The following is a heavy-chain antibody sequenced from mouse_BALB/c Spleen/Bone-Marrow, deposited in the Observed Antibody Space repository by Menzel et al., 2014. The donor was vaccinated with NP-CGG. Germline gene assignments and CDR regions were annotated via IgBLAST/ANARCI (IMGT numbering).Heavy chain of an antibody. CDR2: INPSNGGT. V-gene: IGHV1S81*02. J-gene: IGHJ2*01. D-gene: IGHD4-1*01. CDR3: ARRERTGMNY. Sequence: SGAELVKPGASVKLSCKASGYTFTSYYMYWVKQRPGQGLEWIGEINPSNGGTNFNEKFKDKATLTVDKSSSTAYMQLSSPTSEDSAVYYCARRERTGMNYWGQGTTLTVSS. CDR1: GYTFTSYY.